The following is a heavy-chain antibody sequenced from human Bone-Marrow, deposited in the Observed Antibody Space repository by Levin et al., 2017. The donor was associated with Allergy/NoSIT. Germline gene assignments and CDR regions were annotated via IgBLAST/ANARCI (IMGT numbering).Heavy chain of an antibody. CDR1: GFTVSSNY. J-gene: IGHJ4*02. CDR3: ARDKHFDY. Sequence: GESLKISCAASGFTVSSNYMSWVRQAPGKGLEWVSVIYSSGSTYNADFVKGRFTISRDNSKNTLYLQMNSLRAEDTAVYYCARDKHFDYWGQGTLVTVSS. V-gene: IGHV3-53*01. CDR2: IYSSGST.